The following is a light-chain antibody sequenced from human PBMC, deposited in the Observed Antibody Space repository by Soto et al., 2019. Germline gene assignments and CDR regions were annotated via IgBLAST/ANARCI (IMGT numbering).Light chain of an antibody. J-gene: IGKJ1*01. Sequence: DLQMTQSPSSLSASVGDRVTITCRASQSISSYLNWYQQKPGKASKLLIYAASSLQSGVPSRFSGSASGTDFTLTISSLQPEDFATYYCQQSYSTLWTFGQGTKVEIK. CDR2: AAS. CDR1: QSISSY. CDR3: QQSYSTLWT. V-gene: IGKV1-39*01.